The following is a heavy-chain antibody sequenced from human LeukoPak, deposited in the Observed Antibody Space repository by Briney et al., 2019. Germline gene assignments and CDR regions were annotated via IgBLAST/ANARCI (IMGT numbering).Heavy chain of an antibody. J-gene: IGHJ4*02. CDR2: IIPIFGTA. D-gene: IGHD5-12*01. V-gene: IGHV1-69*13. CDR3: ASTLYSGYDFRGDYFDY. CDR1: GGTFSSYA. Sequence: ASVKVSCKASGGTFSSYAISWVRQAPGQGLEWMGGIIPIFGTANYAQKFQGRVTITADESTSTAYMELSSLRSEDTAVYYCASTLYSGYDFRGDYFDYWGQGTLVTVSS.